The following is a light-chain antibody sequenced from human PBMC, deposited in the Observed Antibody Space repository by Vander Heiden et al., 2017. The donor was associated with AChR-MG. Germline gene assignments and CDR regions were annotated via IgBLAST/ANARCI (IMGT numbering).Light chain of an antibody. CDR3: QSYDSSLSGL. CDR1: SSNIGAGYD. CDR2: GNS. J-gene: IGLJ3*02. Sequence: QSVLTQPPSVSAAPGQRVTSSCTGSSSNIGAGYDVHWYQQLPGTAPKLLIYGNSNRPSGVPDRFSGSKSGTSASLAITGLQAEDEADYYCQSYDSSLSGLFGGGTKLTVL. V-gene: IGLV1-40*01.